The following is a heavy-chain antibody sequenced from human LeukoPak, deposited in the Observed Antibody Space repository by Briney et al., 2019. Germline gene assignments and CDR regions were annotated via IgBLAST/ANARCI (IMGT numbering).Heavy chain of an antibody. V-gene: IGHV3-48*01. CDR3: ARGQRYYYDSSGHFDY. CDR2: ISSSRSTI. CDR1: GFTFSNYS. D-gene: IGHD3-22*01. Sequence: GGSLRLSCAASGFTFSNYSMNWVRQAPGKGLEWVSYISSSRSTIHYADSVKGRFTISRDNAKKSLYLQMNSLRAEDTAVYYCARGQRYYYDSSGHFDYWGQGALVTVSS. J-gene: IGHJ4*02.